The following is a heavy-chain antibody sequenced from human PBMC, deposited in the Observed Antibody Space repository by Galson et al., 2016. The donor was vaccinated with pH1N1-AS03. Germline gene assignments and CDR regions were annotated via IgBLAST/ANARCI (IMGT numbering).Heavy chain of an antibody. V-gene: IGHV3-66*02. Sequence: SLRLSCAATGFTVSSGYHMSWVRQAPGKGLEWVSVIHPGGDTYNADSVKGRFTISRDNFEHMVYLQMNSLRPEDTAVYYCAGDEGFANGINVWGQGTTVTVSS. CDR1: GFTVSSGY. J-gene: IGHJ6*02. CDR2: IHPGGDT. D-gene: IGHD3-3*01. CDR3: AGDEGFANGINV.